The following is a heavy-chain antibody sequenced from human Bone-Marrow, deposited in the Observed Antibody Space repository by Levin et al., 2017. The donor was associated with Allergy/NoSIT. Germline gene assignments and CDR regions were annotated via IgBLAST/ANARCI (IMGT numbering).Heavy chain of an antibody. Sequence: SETLSLTCTVSGGSVSSGSYYWSWIRQPPGKGLEWIGYIYYSGSTNYNPSLKSRVTISVDTSKNQFSLKLSSVTAADTAVYYCATVAGTASWFDPWGQGTLVTVSS. V-gene: IGHV4-61*01. CDR3: ATVAGTASWFDP. D-gene: IGHD6-19*01. CDR1: GGSVSSGSYY. CDR2: IYYSGST. J-gene: IGHJ5*02.